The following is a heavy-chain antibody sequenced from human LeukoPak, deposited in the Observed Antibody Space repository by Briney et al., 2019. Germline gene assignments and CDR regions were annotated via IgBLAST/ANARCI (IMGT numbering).Heavy chain of an antibody. CDR1: GGSFSGYY. J-gene: IGHJ4*02. CDR3: ARVFRYSYGYYLFDY. V-gene: IGHV4-34*01. D-gene: IGHD5-18*01. CDR2: INHSGST. Sequence: SETLSLTCAVYGGSFSGYYWSWIRQPPGKGLEWIGEINHSGSTTYNPSLKSRVTISIDTSKNQFSLKLSSVTAADTAVYYCARVFRYSYGYYLFDYWGQGTLVTVSS.